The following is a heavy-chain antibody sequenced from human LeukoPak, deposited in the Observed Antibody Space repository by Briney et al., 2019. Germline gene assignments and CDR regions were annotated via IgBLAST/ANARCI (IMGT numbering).Heavy chain of an antibody. CDR2: ICSDGGT. Sequence: PGGSLRLSCAASGFAVSSKDMSWVRQAPGKGLEWVSGICSDGGTYYPDSVKGRFTISRDISKRTLFLQMTSLRAEHTAVYYCAKLKGWYGEGYFAYWGQGTLVPVSS. D-gene: IGHD3-10*01. CDR1: GFAVSSKD. V-gene: IGHV3-53*01. CDR3: AKLKGWYGEGYFAY. J-gene: IGHJ4*02.